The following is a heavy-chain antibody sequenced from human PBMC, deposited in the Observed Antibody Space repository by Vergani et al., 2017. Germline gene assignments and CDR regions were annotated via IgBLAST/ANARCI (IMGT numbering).Heavy chain of an antibody. V-gene: IGHV3-11*01. CDR2: ISNSGNTI. D-gene: IGHD5-24*01. CDR3: AKDRRDYNNYPGTFDI. J-gene: IGHJ3*02. Sequence: QVQLVESGGGLVKPGGSLRLSCAVSGFSFSDHYMTWIRQAPGKGLEWVYYISNSGNTIEYADSVKGRFSISRDNAKSSLFLQMDSLRAEDTAVYYCAKDRRDYNNYPGTFDIWGQGSMVTVSS. CDR1: GFSFSDHY.